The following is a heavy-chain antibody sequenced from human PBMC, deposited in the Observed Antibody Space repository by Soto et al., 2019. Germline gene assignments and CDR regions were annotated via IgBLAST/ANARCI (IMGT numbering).Heavy chain of an antibody. V-gene: IGHV4-4*02. D-gene: IGHD2-2*01. J-gene: IGHJ6*02. CDR1: GGSISSSNW. CDR2: IYHSGGT. CDR3: ARFPAAIDSYGMDV. Sequence: NPLETLSLTCAVSGGSISSSNWWSWARQPPGKGLEWIGEIYHSGGTSYNPSLKSRVTISLDKSKNQFSLKLRSVTAADTVVYYCARFPAAIDSYGMDVWGQGTTVTVSS.